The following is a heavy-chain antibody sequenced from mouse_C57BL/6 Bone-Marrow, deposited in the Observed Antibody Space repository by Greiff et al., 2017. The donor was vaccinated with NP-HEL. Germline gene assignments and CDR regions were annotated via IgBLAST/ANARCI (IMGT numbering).Heavy chain of an antibody. CDR3: VRQRGLWYYFDY. D-gene: IGHD1-1*02. CDR2: IRSKSNNYAT. J-gene: IGHJ2*01. V-gene: IGHV10-1*01. CDR1: GFSFNTYA. Sequence: EVNLVESGGGLVQPKGSLKLSCAASGFSFNTYAMNWVRQAPGKGLEWVARIRSKSNNYATYYADSVKDRFTISRDDSESMLYLQMNNLKTEDTAMYYCVRQRGLWYYFDYWGQGTTLTVSS.